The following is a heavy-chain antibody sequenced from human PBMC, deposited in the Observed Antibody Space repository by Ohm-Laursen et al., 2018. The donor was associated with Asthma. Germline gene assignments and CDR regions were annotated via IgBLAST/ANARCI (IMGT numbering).Heavy chain of an antibody. CDR2: ISYDGSNK. CDR1: GFTFSSYG. Sequence: SLRLSCAASGFTFSSYGMHWVRQAPGKGLEWVAVISYDGSNKYYADSVKGRFTISRDNSKNTLYLQMNSLRAEDTAVYYCAKDFPLYGGLTLGYFDYWGQGTLVTVSS. D-gene: IGHD4/OR15-4a*01. V-gene: IGHV3-30*18. J-gene: IGHJ4*02. CDR3: AKDFPLYGGLTLGYFDY.